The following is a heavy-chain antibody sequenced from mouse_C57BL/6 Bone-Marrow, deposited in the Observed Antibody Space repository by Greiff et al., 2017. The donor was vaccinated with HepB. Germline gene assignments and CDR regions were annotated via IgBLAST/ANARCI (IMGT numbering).Heavy chain of an antibody. CDR3: TRLYYYGSSYAWFAY. CDR2: IRNKANNHAT. CDR1: GFTFSDAW. V-gene: IGHV6-6*01. D-gene: IGHD1-1*01. J-gene: IGHJ3*01. Sequence: VMLVESGGGLVQPGGSMKLSCAASGFTFSDAWMDWVRQSPEKGLEWVAEIRNKANNHATYYAESVKGRFTISRDDSKSSVYLQMNSLRAEDTGIYYCTRLYYYGSSYAWFAYWGQGTLVTVSA.